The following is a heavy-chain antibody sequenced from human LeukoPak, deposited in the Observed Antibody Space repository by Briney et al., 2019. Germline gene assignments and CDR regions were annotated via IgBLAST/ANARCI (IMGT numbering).Heavy chain of an antibody. J-gene: IGHJ4*02. CDR3: AQPGGYRYDYFDY. CDR1: GFTFSSYA. V-gene: IGHV3-23*01. Sequence: GGSLRLSCAASGFTFSSYAMSWVRQAPGKGLGWVSAISGSGGSTYYADSVKGRFTISRDNSKNTLYLQMNSLRAEDTAVYYCAQPGGYRYDYFDYWGQGTLVTVSS. CDR2: ISGSGGST. D-gene: IGHD1-26*01.